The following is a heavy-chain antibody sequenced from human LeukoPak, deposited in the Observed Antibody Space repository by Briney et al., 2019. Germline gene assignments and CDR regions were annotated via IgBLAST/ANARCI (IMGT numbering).Heavy chain of an antibody. CDR2: IYYSGST. V-gene: IGHV4-59*08. Sequence: PSETLSLTCTVSGGSISSYYWSWIRQPPGKGLEWIGYIYYSGSTNYNPSLKSRVTISVDTSKNQFSLKLSSVTAADTAVYYCARRGGYKGKEYNWFDPWGQGTLVTVSS. CDR1: GGSISSYY. D-gene: IGHD2-2*02. J-gene: IGHJ5*02. CDR3: ARRGGYKGKEYNWFDP.